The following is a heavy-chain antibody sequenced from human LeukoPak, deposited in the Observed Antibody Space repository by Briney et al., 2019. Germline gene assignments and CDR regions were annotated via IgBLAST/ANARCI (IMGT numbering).Heavy chain of an antibody. CDR3: ARGSQWLPPDY. J-gene: IGHJ4*02. CDR2: IYSGGST. CDR1: GFTVSSNY. Sequence: GGSLRLSCAASGFTVSSNYMSWVRQAPGKGLEWVSVIYSGGSTYYADSVKGRFTISRDNSKNTLYLQMNSLRAEDTAVYYCARGSQWLPPDYWGQGTLVTVSS. V-gene: IGHV3-53*01. D-gene: IGHD3-22*01.